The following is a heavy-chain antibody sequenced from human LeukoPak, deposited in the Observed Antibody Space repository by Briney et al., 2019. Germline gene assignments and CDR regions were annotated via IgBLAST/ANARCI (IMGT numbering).Heavy chain of an antibody. D-gene: IGHD3-3*01. Sequence: GGSRRLSCAASGFTFDDYAMHWVRQAPGKGLEWVSGISWNSGSIGYADSVKGRFTISRDNSKNTLYLQMNSLRAEDTAVYYCAKDDFWSGYYLYYYYGMDVWGQGTTVTVSS. CDR3: AKDDFWSGYYLYYYYGMDV. V-gene: IGHV3-9*01. CDR2: ISWNSGSI. CDR1: GFTFDDYA. J-gene: IGHJ6*02.